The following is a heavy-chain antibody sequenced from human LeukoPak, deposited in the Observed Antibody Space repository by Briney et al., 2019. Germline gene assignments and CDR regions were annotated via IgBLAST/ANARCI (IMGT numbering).Heavy chain of an antibody. Sequence: GGSLRLSCAASGFTVSSNYMSWARQAPGKGLEWVAGIFGSGGSAHYADSAKGRFTISRDNSKNTVYLQINSLRAEDTAVYYCGKTTTGYSSGQKPAWPVDYWGQGTLVTVSS. V-gene: IGHV3-23*01. CDR1: GFTVSSNY. CDR3: GKTTTGYSSGQKPAWPVDY. D-gene: IGHD6-19*01. J-gene: IGHJ4*02. CDR2: IFGSGGSA.